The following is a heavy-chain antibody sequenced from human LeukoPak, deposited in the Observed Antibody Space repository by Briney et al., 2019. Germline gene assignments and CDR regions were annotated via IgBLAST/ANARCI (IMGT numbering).Heavy chain of an antibody. CDR1: GFTFSSFW. CDR2: IKQDESEK. J-gene: IGHJ4*02. CDR3: ARSMGYCSGGSCFPFDY. Sequence: GGSLRLSCAASGFTFSSFWMTWVRQAPGKGLEWVANIKQDESEKYYVGSVKGRFTISRDNAKNSLYLQMSNLRAEDTAIYFCARSMGYCSGGSCFPFDYWGQGTLVTVSS. D-gene: IGHD2-15*01. V-gene: IGHV3-7*03.